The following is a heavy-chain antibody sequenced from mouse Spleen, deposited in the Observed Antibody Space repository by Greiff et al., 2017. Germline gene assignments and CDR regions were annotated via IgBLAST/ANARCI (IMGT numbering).Heavy chain of an antibody. Sequence: DVMLVESGGGLVKPGGSLKLSCAASGFTFSDYGMAWVRQAPGKGPEWVAFISNLAYSIYYADTVTGRFTISRENAKNTLYLEMSSLRSEDTAMYYCARQGGYDYDENAMDYWGQGTSVTVSS. D-gene: IGHD2-4*01. CDR2: ISNLAYSI. V-gene: IGHV5-15*01. CDR3: ARQGGYDYDENAMDY. CDR1: GFTFSDYG. J-gene: IGHJ4*01.